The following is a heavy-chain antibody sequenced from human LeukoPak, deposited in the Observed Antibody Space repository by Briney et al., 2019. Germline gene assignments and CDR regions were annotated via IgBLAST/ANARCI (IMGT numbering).Heavy chain of an antibody. Sequence: GGSLRLSCAASGFTFSRDGMHWVRQAPGKGLEWVAFIRYDGNNKYYADSVKGRFTISRDNSKNTLYLQMNSLRAEDTAVYYCAKANYDSRRGYFDYWGQGTLVTVSS. J-gene: IGHJ4*02. CDR3: AKANYDSRRGYFDY. CDR2: IRYDGNNK. D-gene: IGHD3-22*01. CDR1: GFTFSRDG. V-gene: IGHV3-30*02.